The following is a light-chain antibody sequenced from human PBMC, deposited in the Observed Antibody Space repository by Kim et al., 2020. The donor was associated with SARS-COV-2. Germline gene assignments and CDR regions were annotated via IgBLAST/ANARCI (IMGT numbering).Light chain of an antibody. CDR3: QQFYSYPIT. CDR2: DAS. CDR1: QGISSA. Sequence: AFVGDSVTITCRASQGISSALAWYQQTSGKAPKLLIYDASNLESWVPSRFSGSGSGTDFTLTISSVQPEDFATYYCQQFYSYPITFGQGTRLEIK. J-gene: IGKJ5*01. V-gene: IGKV1-13*02.